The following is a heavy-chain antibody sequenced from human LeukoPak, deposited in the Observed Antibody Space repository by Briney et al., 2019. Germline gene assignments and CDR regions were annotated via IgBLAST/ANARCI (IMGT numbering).Heavy chain of an antibody. Sequence: GGSLRLSCAASGFTFSSYWMTWVRQAPGKGREWVANINQDGSEKYYVDSLKGRFTISRDNAKNSLYLQMNSLRVEDTAVYYCARAGSLGGQGTLVTVSS. CDR3: ARAGSL. CDR1: GFTFSSYW. CDR2: INQDGSEK. J-gene: IGHJ4*02. V-gene: IGHV3-7*01.